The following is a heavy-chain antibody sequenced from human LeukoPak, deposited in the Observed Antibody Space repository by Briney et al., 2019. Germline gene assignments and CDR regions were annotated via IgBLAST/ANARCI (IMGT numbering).Heavy chain of an antibody. Sequence: ASVKVSCKFSGYTLTELSMHWVRQPPGKGLEWMGGFDPEDGETIYAQKFQGRVTMTEDTSTDTAYMELSSLRSEDTAVYYCARVLCSSTSCYLDYWGQGTLVTVSS. CDR2: FDPEDGET. V-gene: IGHV1-24*01. D-gene: IGHD2-2*01. CDR1: GYTLTELS. CDR3: ARVLCSSTSCYLDY. J-gene: IGHJ4*02.